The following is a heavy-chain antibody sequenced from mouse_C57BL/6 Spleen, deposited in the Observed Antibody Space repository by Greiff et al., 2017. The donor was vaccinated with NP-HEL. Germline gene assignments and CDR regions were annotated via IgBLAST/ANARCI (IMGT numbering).Heavy chain of an antibody. J-gene: IGHJ3*01. CDR2: IDPENGDT. Sequence: EVQLQQSGAELVRPGASVKLSCTASGFNIKDDYMHWVKQRPEQGLEWIGWIDPENGDTEYASKFQGKATITADTSSNTAYLQLSSLTSEDTAVYYCTTAAQTSWFAYWGQGTLVTVSA. V-gene: IGHV14-4*01. CDR1: GFNIKDDY. D-gene: IGHD3-2*02. CDR3: TTAAQTSWFAY.